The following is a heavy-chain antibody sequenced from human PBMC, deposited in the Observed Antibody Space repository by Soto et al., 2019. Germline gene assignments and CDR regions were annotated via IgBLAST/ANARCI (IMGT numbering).Heavy chain of an antibody. Sequence: QVQLQESGPGLVKPSETLSLTCTVSGGSISSYYLSWIRQPPGKGLEWIGYIYYSGSTNYNPSLKSRVTISVDTSKNQFSLKLSSVTAADTAVYYCARGGEDYYYYYMDVWGKGTTVTVSS. J-gene: IGHJ6*03. V-gene: IGHV4-59*01. CDR2: IYYSGST. CDR3: ARGGEDYYYYYMDV. D-gene: IGHD3-10*01. CDR1: GGSISSYY.